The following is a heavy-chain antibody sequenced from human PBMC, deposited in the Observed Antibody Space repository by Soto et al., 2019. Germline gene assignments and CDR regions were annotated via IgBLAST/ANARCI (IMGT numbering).Heavy chain of an antibody. D-gene: IGHD3-10*01. CDR2: IYYSGST. J-gene: IGHJ6*02. CDR1: GGSISSGGYY. CDR3: ARDLRCRGFYGMDV. V-gene: IGHV4-31*03. Sequence: QVQLQESGPGLVKPSQTLSLTCTVSGGSISSGGYYWSWIRQHPGKGLEWIGYIYYSGSTYYNPSRKSRVTISVDPSKNQFSLKLSSVTAADTAVYYCARDLRCRGFYGMDVWGQGTTVTVSS.